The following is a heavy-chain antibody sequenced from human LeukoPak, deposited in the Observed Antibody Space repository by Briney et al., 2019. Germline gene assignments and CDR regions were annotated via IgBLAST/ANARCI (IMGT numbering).Heavy chain of an antibody. J-gene: IGHJ3*02. CDR2: VYSSGST. CDR1: GGSIRNYY. D-gene: IGHD4-23*01. Sequence: PSETLSLTCTVSGGSIRNYYWGWIRQPPGKGLEWIAYVYSSGSTNYNPSLYSRVTISLDTSKNQFSLNLSSVTAADTAVYFCARSGTRSGGAFDIWGQGTMVTVSS. CDR3: ARSGTRSGGAFDI. V-gene: IGHV4-59*08.